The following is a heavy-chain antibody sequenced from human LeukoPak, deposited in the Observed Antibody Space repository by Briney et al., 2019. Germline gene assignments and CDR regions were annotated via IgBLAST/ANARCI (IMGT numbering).Heavy chain of an antibody. V-gene: IGHV1-24*01. CDR2: FDPEDGAT. CDR1: GYTLTELS. Sequence: ASVTVSCKVSGYTLTELSMHWVRQAPGKGLEWMGGFDPEDGATIFAQKFQGRVTMTEDTSTDTAYMELSSLRSEDTAVYYCATNLATVVTPAYYWGQGTLVTVSS. D-gene: IGHD4-23*01. CDR3: ATNLATVVTPAYY. J-gene: IGHJ4*02.